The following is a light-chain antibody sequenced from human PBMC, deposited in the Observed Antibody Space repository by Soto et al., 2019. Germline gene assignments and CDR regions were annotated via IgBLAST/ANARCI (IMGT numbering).Light chain of an antibody. CDR3: AAWDDSLSGLV. J-gene: IGLJ3*02. Sequence: QSVLTQPPSTSGTPGQRVTISCSGGSSNIGSNYVFWYQRLPGTAPKLLIYKNNQRPSGVPDRLSGSKSATSASLAISGLRSEDEADYYCAAWDDSLSGLVFGGGTKLTVL. CDR1: SSNIGSNY. V-gene: IGLV1-47*01. CDR2: KNN.